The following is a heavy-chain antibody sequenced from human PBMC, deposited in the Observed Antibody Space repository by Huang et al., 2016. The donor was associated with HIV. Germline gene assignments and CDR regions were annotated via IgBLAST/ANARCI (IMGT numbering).Heavy chain of an antibody. D-gene: IGHD4-17*01. J-gene: IGHJ5*02. CDR3: VRIGYGENSYGSGYFDP. CDR2: SNVPGTHI. Sequence: EVQLVESGGGLVKPGGSLRPSCAASGFTLPTFSMNWVRQAPGGGLQGVASSNVPGTHIYYADSVEGRFTISRDNTRNSLYLQLNSLRAEDTAVYYCVRIGYGENSYGSGYFDPWGQGTLVAVSS. V-gene: IGHV3-21*01. CDR1: GFTLPTFS.